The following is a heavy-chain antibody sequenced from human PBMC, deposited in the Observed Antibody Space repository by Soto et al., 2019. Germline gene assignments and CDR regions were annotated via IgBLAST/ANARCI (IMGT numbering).Heavy chain of an antibody. Sequence: PSETLSLICAVYGGSVRGSYWSWIRQPPGKGLEWIGEINDSGSTNYNPSLKSRVTISVDTSKNQFSLKLSSVTAADTAVYYCARDFKRYSSPPGPLEYWGLGTLVTVSS. D-gene: IGHD6-13*01. CDR3: ARDFKRYSSPPGPLEY. CDR1: GGSVRGSY. CDR2: INDSGST. V-gene: IGHV4-34*01. J-gene: IGHJ4*02.